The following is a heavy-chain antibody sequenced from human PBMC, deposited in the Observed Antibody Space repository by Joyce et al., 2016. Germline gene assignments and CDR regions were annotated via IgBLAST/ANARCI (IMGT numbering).Heavy chain of an antibody. Sequence: EVQLVESGGGLIQPGGSLRLYCAPTGFTVGFNYMSWVRQAPGKGLGWVSMIHSGGSKYYEDSVKGRFSITRDNSKNTFFLQMNSLRAENTAVYYCARDRPERRDTFFDVWGQGTMVTVSS. CDR3: ARDRPERRDTFFDV. CDR1: GFTVGFNY. V-gene: IGHV3-53*01. J-gene: IGHJ3*01. CDR2: IHSGGSK. D-gene: IGHD1-14*01.